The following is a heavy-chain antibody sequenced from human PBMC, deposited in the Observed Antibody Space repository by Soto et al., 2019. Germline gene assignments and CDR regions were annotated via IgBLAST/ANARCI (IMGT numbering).Heavy chain of an antibody. D-gene: IGHD3-16*01. CDR1: GFTFGDYA. CDR3: TRASSLDFDF. V-gene: IGHV3-49*04. Sequence: PGGSRRLSCTTSGFTFGDYALSWVRQAPGKGLEWVGFIRRNAYGGTTDYAASVKGRFTISRDDSKSIAYLQMNSLRTEDTALYYCTRASSLDFDFWGQGTLVTVSS. CDR2: IRRNAYGGTT. J-gene: IGHJ4*02.